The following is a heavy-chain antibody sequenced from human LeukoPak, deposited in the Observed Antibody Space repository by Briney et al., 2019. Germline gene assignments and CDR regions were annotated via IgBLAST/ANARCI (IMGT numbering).Heavy chain of an antibody. Sequence: PGGSLRLSCAASGFTFSSYAMHWVRQAPGKGLEWVAVISYDGSNKYYADSVKGRFTIPRDNSKNTLYLQMNSLRAEDTAVYYCARGGGSGSPYFDYWGQGTLVTVSS. CDR1: GFTFSSYA. CDR2: ISYDGSNK. V-gene: IGHV3-30*04. J-gene: IGHJ4*02. D-gene: IGHD3-10*01. CDR3: ARGGGSGSPYFDY.